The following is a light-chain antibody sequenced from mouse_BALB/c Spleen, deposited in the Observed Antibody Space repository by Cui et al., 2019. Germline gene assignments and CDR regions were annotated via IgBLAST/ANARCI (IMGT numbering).Light chain of an antibody. V-gene: IGKV6-23*01. CDR1: QDVGTA. J-gene: IGKJ5*01. Sequence: DIVMTQSHKFMSTSVGDRVSITCKASQDVGTAVAWYQQKPGQSPKLLIYWASTRHTGVPDRFTGSGSGTDFTLTISNVQSEDLADYFCRQYSSYPLTFGAGTKLELK. CDR2: WAS. CDR3: RQYSSYPLT.